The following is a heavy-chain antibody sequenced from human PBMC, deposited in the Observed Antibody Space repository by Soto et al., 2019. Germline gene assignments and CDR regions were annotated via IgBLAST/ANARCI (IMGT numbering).Heavy chain of an antibody. CDR3: ASYYRSGRCPFGY. J-gene: IGHJ4*02. V-gene: IGHV4-30-4*01. D-gene: IGHD3-10*01. Sequence: SETLSLTCTVSGGSISSGDYYWSWIRQPPGKGLEWIGYIYYSGSTYYNPSLKSRVTISVDTSKNQFSLKLSSVTAADAAVYYCASYYRSGRCPFGYWGQGTLVTVAS. CDR2: IYYSGST. CDR1: GGSISSGDYY.